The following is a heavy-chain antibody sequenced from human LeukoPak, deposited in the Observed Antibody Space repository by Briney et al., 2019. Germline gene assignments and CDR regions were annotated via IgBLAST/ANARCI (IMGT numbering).Heavy chain of an antibody. CDR2: ISGSGGST. D-gene: IGHD3-22*01. CDR1: GFTFSSYA. Sequence: GGSLRLSCAASGFTFSSYAMSWVRQAPGKGLEWVSAISGSGGSTYYADSVKGRFTISRDNSKNTLYLQMNSLRAEDTAVYYCASRVPYYYDSSGYYYPDPPPFDIWSQGTMVTVSS. J-gene: IGHJ3*02. V-gene: IGHV3-23*01. CDR3: ASRVPYYYDSSGYYYPDPPPFDI.